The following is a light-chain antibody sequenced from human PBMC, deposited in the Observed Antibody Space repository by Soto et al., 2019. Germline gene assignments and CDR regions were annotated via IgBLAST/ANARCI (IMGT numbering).Light chain of an antibody. CDR2: GAS. CDR1: QSVHTF. Sequence: EIVLTQSPYTLSLSPREGASLSCRASQSVHTFLAWYQQKPGQAPRLLIYGASTRSTGVPARFSGSGSGTDFTLTISSLEPEDFAVYYCQQYKSWPPITFGQGTRLEIK. V-gene: IGKV3-11*01. J-gene: IGKJ5*01. CDR3: QQYKSWPPIT.